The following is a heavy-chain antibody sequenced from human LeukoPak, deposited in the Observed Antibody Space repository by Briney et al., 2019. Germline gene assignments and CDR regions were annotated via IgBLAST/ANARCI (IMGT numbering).Heavy chain of an antibody. J-gene: IGHJ4*02. CDR2: IYHSGST. V-gene: IGHV4-38-2*02. D-gene: IGHD3-10*01. Sequence: SETLSLTCTVSGYSISSGYYWGWIRQPPGKGLEWIGSIYHSGSTYYNPSLKSRVTISVDTSKNQFSLKLSSVTAADTAVYYCARSRHYYGSGRTLDYWGQGTLVTVSS. CDR1: GYSISSGYY. CDR3: ARSRHYYGSGRTLDY.